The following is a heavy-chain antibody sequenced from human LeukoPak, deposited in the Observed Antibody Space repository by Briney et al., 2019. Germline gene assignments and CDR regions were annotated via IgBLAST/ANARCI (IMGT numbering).Heavy chain of an antibody. CDR1: GYTLSAYY. CDR2: INPNSGGT. J-gene: IGHJ5*02. D-gene: IGHD2-15*01. Sequence: ASVKVSCKASGYTLSAYYIYWVRQAPGQGLEWMGRINPNSGGTDYAQNFQGRVTMTRDTSISTAYMELSRLRSDDTAVYYCARGYCSGGTCYLVENWLDPWGQGTLVTVSS. CDR3: ARGYCSGGTCYLVENWLDP. V-gene: IGHV1-2*06.